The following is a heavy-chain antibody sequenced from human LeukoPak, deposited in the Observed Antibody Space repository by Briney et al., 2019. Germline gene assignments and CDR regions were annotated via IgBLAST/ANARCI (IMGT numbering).Heavy chain of an antibody. J-gene: IGHJ5*02. V-gene: IGHV1-2*02. CDR3: ARMVVAASNWFDP. CDR1: GYTFTSYG. Sequence: ASVKVSCKASGYTFTSYGINWVRQAPGQGLEWMGWINPNSGGTNYAQKFQGRVTMTRDTSISTAYMELSRLRSDDTAVYYCARMVVAASNWFDPWGQGTLVTVSS. CDR2: INPNSGGT. D-gene: IGHD2-15*01.